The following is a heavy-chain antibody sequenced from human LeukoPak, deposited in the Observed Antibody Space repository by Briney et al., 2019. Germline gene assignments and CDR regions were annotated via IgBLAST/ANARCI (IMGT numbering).Heavy chain of an antibody. D-gene: IGHD3-10*01. Sequence: SETLSLTCADYGGSFSGYYWSWIRQPPGKGLEWIGEINHSGSTNYNPSLKSRVTISVDTSKNQFSLKLSSVTAADTAVYYCAREGISYGYYYGSGSYPGGFDYWGQGTLVTVSS. CDR2: INHSGST. V-gene: IGHV4-34*01. J-gene: IGHJ4*02. CDR3: AREGISYGYYYGSGSYPGGFDY. CDR1: GGSFSGYY.